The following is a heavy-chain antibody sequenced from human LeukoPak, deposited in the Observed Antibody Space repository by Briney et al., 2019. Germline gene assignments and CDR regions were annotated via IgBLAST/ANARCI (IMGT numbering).Heavy chain of an antibody. J-gene: IGHJ4*02. CDR2: IKQNGSEE. V-gene: IGHV3-7*01. D-gene: IGHD6-19*01. CDR1: GFTFSDYW. Sequence: GGSLRLSCAASGFTFSDYWMSWVRQAPGKGLEWVANIKQNGSEEVYVDSVKGRFTISRDNTKNSLFLQMNSLRVEDTAVYYCARDTSSGWGSVFDYWGQGTLVTVSS. CDR3: ARDTSSGWGSVFDY.